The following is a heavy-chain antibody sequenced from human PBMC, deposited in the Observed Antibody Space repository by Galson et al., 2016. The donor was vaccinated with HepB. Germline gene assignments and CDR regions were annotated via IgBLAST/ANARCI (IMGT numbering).Heavy chain of an antibody. CDR1: GFTFSNFP. Sequence: SLRLSCAVSGFTFSNFPMSWVRQAPGKGLEWISAISGSGGTTYYADSVKGRFTISSDNAKNSLYLQMDSLRGEDTAVYYCARGSGYPIDYWGQGTLVTVSS. V-gene: IGHV3-23*01. CDR3: ARGSGYPIDY. CDR2: ISGSGGTT. D-gene: IGHD5-12*01. J-gene: IGHJ4*02.